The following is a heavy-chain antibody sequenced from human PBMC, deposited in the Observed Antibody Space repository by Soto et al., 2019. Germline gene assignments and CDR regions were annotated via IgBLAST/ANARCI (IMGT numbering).Heavy chain of an antibody. CDR2: IYYSGST. CDR3: ARDTTMVRGGYYGMDV. Sequence: QVQLQESGPGLVKPSETLSLTCTVSGGSISSYYWSWIRQPPGKGLEWIGYIYYSGSTNYNPSLKSRVTISVDTSKNHFSLKLSSVTAADTAVYYCARDTTMVRGGYYGMDVWGQGTTVTVSS. D-gene: IGHD3-10*01. V-gene: IGHV4-59*01. CDR1: GGSISSYY. J-gene: IGHJ6*02.